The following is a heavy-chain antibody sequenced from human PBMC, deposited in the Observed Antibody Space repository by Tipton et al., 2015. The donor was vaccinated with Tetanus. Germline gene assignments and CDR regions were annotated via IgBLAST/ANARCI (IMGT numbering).Heavy chain of an antibody. CDR2: ISGSGGST. V-gene: IGHV3-23*01. D-gene: IGHD3-10*01. CDR1: GFTFSSYA. CDR3: AKSAEITMVRGVHNWFDP. J-gene: IGHJ5*02. Sequence: GSLRLSCAASGFTFSSYAMSWVRQAPGKGLEWVSAISGSGGSTYYADSVKGRFTISRDNSKNTLYLQMNSLRAEDTAVYYCAKSAEITMVRGVHNWFDPWGQGTLVTVSS.